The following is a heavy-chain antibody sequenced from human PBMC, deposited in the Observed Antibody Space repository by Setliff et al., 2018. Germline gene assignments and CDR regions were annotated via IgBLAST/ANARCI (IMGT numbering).Heavy chain of an antibody. CDR2: IDPSGGSS. CDR3: ATTYYYDSSGYYLFQH. D-gene: IGHD3-22*01. Sequence: ASVKVSCKASGYTFTSYLIHWVRQDPGQGLEWMGIIDPSGGSSTYAQKFQGRVTMTRDTSTSTVYMELSSLRSEDTAVYYCATTYYYDSSGYYLFQHWGQGTLVTVSS. V-gene: IGHV1-46*01. J-gene: IGHJ1*01. CDR1: GYTFTSYL.